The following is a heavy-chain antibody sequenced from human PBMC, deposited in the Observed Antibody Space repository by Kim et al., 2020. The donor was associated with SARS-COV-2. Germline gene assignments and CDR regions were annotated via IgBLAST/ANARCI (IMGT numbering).Heavy chain of an antibody. D-gene: IGHD6-19*01. CDR2: SRLKNENYIS. V-gene: IGHV3-72*01. CDR1: GFALSDHY. J-gene: IGHJ4*02. CDR3: LRDSRHGWYWDF. Sequence: GGSLRLSCTASGFALSDHYMDWVRQAPGKGLEWVGRSRLKNENYISQYAASVRGRFTISRDDSTNSLYLQMNSLKIDDTAVYYCLRDSRHGWYWDFWGPGTLVTVSS.